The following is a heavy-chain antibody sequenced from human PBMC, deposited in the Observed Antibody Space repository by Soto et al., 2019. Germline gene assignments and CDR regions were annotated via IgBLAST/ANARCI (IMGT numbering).Heavy chain of an antibody. CDR1: GFTISSYS. CDR3: ARDQPYYYMDV. CDR2: ISSSSSTI. V-gene: IGHV3-48*01. D-gene: IGHD2-2*01. J-gene: IGHJ6*03. Sequence: GGSLRLSCAASGFTISSYSMNWVRQAPGKGLEWVSYISSSSSTIYYADSVKGRFTISRDNAKNSLYLQMNSLRAEDTAVYYCARDQPYYYMDVWGKGTTVTVSS.